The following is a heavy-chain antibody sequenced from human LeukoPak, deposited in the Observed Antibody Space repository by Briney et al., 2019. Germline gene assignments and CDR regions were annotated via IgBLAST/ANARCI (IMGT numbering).Heavy chain of an antibody. V-gene: IGHV3-48*03. J-gene: IGHJ6*03. D-gene: IGHD3-9*01. CDR3: AREFGYYDILTGYSNYYYYYYMDV. Sequence: GGSLRLSCAASGFTFSNCEMNWVRQAPGKGLEWVSYISISGSTIYYADSVKGRFTISRDNAKNSLYLQMNSLRAEDTAVYYCAREFGYYDILTGYSNYYYYYYMDVWGKGTTVTISS. CDR1: GFTFSNCE. CDR2: ISISGSTI.